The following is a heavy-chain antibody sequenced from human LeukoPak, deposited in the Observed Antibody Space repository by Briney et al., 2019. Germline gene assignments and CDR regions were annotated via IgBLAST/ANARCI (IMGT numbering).Heavy chain of an antibody. CDR1: GFTFSDYY. Sequence: PGGSLRLSCAASGFTFSDYYMSWIRQAPGKGLEWVSYISSSGSTIYYADSVKGRFTISRDNAKNSLYLQMNSLRAEDTAVYYCARDRVYSYAHYYYYMDVWGKGTTVTVSS. D-gene: IGHD5-18*01. V-gene: IGHV3-11*04. CDR3: ARDRVYSYAHYYYYMDV. CDR2: ISSSGSTI. J-gene: IGHJ6*03.